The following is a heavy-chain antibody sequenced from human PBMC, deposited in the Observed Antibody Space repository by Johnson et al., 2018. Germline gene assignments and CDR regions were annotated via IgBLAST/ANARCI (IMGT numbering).Heavy chain of an antibody. Sequence: QVQLVQSGGGVVQPGRSLRLSCGASGFTFSRLGMHWVRQPPGKGLEWVAVISYDEEIKYYAESVKGRFTIYRDNSKHTLSLQMTSLRNEEQAVYYCAKAAPSYGSGYSNWFDPWGQGTLVTVSA. D-gene: IGHD3-10*01. CDR2: ISYDEEIK. CDR1: GFTFSRLG. J-gene: IGHJ5*02. CDR3: AKAAPSYGSGYSNWFDP. V-gene: IGHV3-30*18.